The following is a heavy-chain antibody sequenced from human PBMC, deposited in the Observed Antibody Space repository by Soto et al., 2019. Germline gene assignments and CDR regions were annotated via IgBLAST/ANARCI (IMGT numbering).Heavy chain of an antibody. D-gene: IGHD2-15*01. CDR3: ARHVGVVVDEAVLDY. V-gene: IGHV4-59*08. J-gene: IGHJ4*02. Sequence: PSETLSLTCTVSGGSISSYYWSWIRQPPGKGLEWIGYIYYSGSTNYNPSLKSRVTISVDTSKNQFSLKLSSVTAADTAVYYCARHVGVVVDEAVLDYWGQGTLVTVSS. CDR2: IYYSGST. CDR1: GGSISSYY.